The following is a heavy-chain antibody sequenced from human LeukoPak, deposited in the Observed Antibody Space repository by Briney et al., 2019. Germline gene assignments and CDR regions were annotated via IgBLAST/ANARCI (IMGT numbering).Heavy chain of an antibody. CDR3: ARGPTYYDRSGYYYGFDY. D-gene: IGHD3-22*01. J-gene: IGHJ4*02. CDR1: GYTFSRYG. Sequence: ASVKVSCKASGYTFSRYGISWVRLAPGQGLEWMGWISAYDGNTNYAQKVQGRVTMTTDTSTSTAYMELRSLRSDDAAVFYCARGPTYYDRSGYYYGFDYWGQGTLVTVSS. V-gene: IGHV1-18*01. CDR2: ISAYDGNT.